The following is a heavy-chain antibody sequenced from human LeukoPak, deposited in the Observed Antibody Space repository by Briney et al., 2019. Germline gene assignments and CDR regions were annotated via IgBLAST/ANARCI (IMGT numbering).Heavy chain of an antibody. CDR1: GFTVSTNY. CDR3: ARDTGSMAARFFDN. D-gene: IGHD2-8*02. Sequence: GGSLRLSCVASGFTVSTNYMSWVRQAPGKGLEWVSVIYSGGSTYYADSVKGRFTISRDNSKNTLYLQMNSLRAEDTAVYYCARDTGSMAARFFDNWGQGTLVTVSS. J-gene: IGHJ4*02. CDR2: IYSGGST. V-gene: IGHV3-53*01.